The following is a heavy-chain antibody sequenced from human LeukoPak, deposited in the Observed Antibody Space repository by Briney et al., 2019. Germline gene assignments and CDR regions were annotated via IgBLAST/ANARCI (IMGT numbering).Heavy chain of an antibody. J-gene: IGHJ4*02. V-gene: IGHV3-23*01. CDR1: GFTFSDYY. D-gene: IGHD6-13*01. CDR3: AKVGAGAAAGTWIFDY. CDR2: ISGSGGST. Sequence: PGGSLRPSCAASGFTFSDYYVSWVRQAPGKGLEWVSAISGSGGSTYYADSVKGRFTISRDNSKNTLYLQMNSLRAEDTAVYYCAKVGAGAAAGTWIFDYWGQGTLVTVSS.